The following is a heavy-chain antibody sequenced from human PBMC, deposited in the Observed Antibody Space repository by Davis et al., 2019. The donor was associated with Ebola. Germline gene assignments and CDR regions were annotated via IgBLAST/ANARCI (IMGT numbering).Heavy chain of an antibody. D-gene: IGHD4-17*01. V-gene: IGHV4-31*03. J-gene: IGHJ4*02. CDR1: GGSISSGGDY. Sequence: PSETLSLTCTVSGGSISSGGDYWSWIRQHPEKGLEWIGYIFNSGSSNSNPSLKSRVTISLDMSKNQLSLRLTSVTAADTAVYYCARDAADDYGVNFDYWGQGNLVTVSS. CDR2: IFNSGSS. CDR3: ARDAADDYGVNFDY.